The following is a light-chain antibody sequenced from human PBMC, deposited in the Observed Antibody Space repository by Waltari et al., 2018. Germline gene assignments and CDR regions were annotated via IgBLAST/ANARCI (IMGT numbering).Light chain of an antibody. CDR2: DVT. CDR1: SSDVGGYNY. J-gene: IGLJ3*02. Sequence: QSALSQPASVSGSPGQSIAISCTGTSSDVGGYNYVSWDQHQPGKAPKLMISDVTKRPSGVSDRFPGSKSGNTASLTISGLQAADEADYYCSSYTSGSTVVFGGGTKLTVL. CDR3: SSYTSGSTVV. V-gene: IGLV2-14*03.